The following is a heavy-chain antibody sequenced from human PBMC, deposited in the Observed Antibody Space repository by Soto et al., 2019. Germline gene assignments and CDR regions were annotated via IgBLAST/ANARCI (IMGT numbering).Heavy chain of an antibody. CDR1: GFPFSTYS. V-gene: IGHV3-48*02. D-gene: IGHD2-2*01. J-gene: IGHJ4*02. CDR2: ISASTLTT. Sequence: EVELVESGGGLVQPGGSLRLSCAASGFPFSTYSMSWVRQAPGKGLEWISYISASTLTTFYADSVKGRFTISRDTAQNSLYIQMNSLRDEDTAVYYCARAPQLVAPTATGFDSWGQGTLATVSS. CDR3: ARAPQLVAPTATGFDS.